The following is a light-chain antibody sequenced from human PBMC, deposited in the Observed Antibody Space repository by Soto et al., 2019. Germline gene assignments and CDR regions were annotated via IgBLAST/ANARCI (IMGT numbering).Light chain of an antibody. CDR3: RSWDSSLSDYV. CDR2: DDN. V-gene: IGLV1-51*01. CDR1: SSNIGGNS. J-gene: IGLJ1*01. Sequence: QSVLTQPPSVSAAPGQKVTISCSGSSSNIGGNSVSWYQQLPGTAPKLLIYDDNKRPSGIPDRFSGSKSGTSATLGITGFQTGDEADYYCRSWDSSLSDYVFGTGTKVTV.